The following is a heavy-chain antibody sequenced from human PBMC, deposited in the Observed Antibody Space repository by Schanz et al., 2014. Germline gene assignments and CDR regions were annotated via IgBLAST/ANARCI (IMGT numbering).Heavy chain of an antibody. J-gene: IGHJ6*02. CDR3: ARVQDDILTGSEYYYGMDV. V-gene: IGHV1-18*01. CDR2: ISPYNGNT. D-gene: IGHD3-9*01. CDR1: GYTFTSYG. Sequence: QVQVVQSGAEVKKPGASVKVSCKASGYTFTSYGISWVRQAPGQGLEWMGWISPYNGNTNYIQKLQGRVTMTTDTSTSTAYMELRSLRSDDTAVYYCARVQDDILTGSEYYYGMDVWGQGTTVTVSS.